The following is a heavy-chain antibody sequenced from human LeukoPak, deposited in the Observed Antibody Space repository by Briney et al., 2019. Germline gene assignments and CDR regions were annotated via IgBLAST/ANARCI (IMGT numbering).Heavy chain of an antibody. Sequence: GGSLRLSCAASGFTFSSYAMHWVRQAPGKGLEWVAVISYDGSNKYYADSVKGRFTISRDNSKNTLYLQMNSLRAEDTAVYYCARIGGPYDFWSGRPIDYWGQGTLVTVSS. CDR1: GFTFSSYA. J-gene: IGHJ4*02. V-gene: IGHV3-30*04. D-gene: IGHD3-3*01. CDR2: ISYDGSNK. CDR3: ARIGGPYDFWSGRPIDY.